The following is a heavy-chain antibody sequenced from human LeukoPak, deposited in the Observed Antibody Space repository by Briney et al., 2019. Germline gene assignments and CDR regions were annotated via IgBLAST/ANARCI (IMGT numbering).Heavy chain of an antibody. CDR3: ARDEGYGYLFYMDV. V-gene: IGHV4-39*07. D-gene: IGHD5-18*01. CDR2: IYYSGST. CDR1: GGSISGSTYF. Sequence: PSETLSLTCTVSGGSISGSTYFWGWVRQPPGKGLEWIGSIYYSGSTYYNPSLKSRLTFSVDTSKNQFSLKLSSVTAADTAVYYCARDEGYGYLFYMDVWGKGTTVTVSS. J-gene: IGHJ6*03.